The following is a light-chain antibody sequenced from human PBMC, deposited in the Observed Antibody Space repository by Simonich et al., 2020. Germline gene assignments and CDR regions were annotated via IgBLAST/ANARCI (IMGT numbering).Light chain of an antibody. V-gene: IGKV4-1*01. J-gene: IGKJ2*01. CDR2: WAS. CDR1: QSVLSSSNNKNY. Sequence: DIVMTQSPDSLAVSLGERATINCQSSQSVLSSSNNKNYLAWYQQKPGQPPKLLIYWASTRESGVPDRFSGSGSGTDFTLTISSLHAEDVAVYYCQQYYSTPYTFGQGTKLEIK. CDR3: QQYYSTPYT.